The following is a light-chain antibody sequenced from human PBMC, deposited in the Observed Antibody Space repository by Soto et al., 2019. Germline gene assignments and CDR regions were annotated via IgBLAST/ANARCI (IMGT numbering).Light chain of an antibody. CDR3: CSSVGSPHWV. CDR2: EVN. J-gene: IGLJ3*02. CDR1: SSDVGSYDR. Sequence: QSALTQPASVSGSPGQSIAISCTGTSSDVGSYDRVSRYQHHPGKAPTLMIYEVNKRPSGVSDRFSGSKSGNTASLTISGLQAEDEAYYYCCSSVGSPHWVFGGGTKLTVL. V-gene: IGLV2-23*02.